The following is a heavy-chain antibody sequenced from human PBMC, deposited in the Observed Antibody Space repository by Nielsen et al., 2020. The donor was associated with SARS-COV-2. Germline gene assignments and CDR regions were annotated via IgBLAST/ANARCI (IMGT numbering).Heavy chain of an antibody. Sequence: SLKISCAASGFTFDDYAMHWVRQAPGKGLEWVSGISWNSGSIGYADSVKGRFTISRDNSKNTLYLQMNSLRAEDTAVYYCAKIGNIGPFDYWGQGTLVTVSS. J-gene: IGHJ4*02. D-gene: IGHD5-12*01. CDR3: AKIGNIGPFDY. V-gene: IGHV3-9*01. CDR2: ISWNSGSI. CDR1: GFTFDDYA.